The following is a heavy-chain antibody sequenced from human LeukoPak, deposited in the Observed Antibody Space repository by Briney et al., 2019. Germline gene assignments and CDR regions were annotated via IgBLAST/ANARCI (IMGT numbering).Heavy chain of an antibody. J-gene: IGHJ4*02. Sequence: SETLSLTCTVSGGSISSYYWSWIRQPAGKGLEWIGRIYTSGSTNYNPSLKSRVTMSVDTSKKQFSLKLNSVTAADTAVYYCAREATGWEPLRTYFDYWGQGTLVTVSS. D-gene: IGHD1-26*01. CDR2: IYTSGST. V-gene: IGHV4-4*07. CDR3: AREATGWEPLRTYFDY. CDR1: GGSISSYY.